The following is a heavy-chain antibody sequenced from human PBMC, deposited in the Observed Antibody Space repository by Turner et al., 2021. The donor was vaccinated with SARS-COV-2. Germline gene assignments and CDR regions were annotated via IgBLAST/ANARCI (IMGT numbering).Heavy chain of an antibody. D-gene: IGHD6-19*01. Sequence: QVQLVESGGGVVQPGRSLRLPCAASGFSFSSSGMHWVRQAPGKGLELVAVIWYDGSNKYYADSVKGRFTISRDNSKNTLYLQMNSLRAEDTAVYYCARDKGEGSSGWLIPSGSYYFDYWGQGTLVTVSS. J-gene: IGHJ4*02. CDR2: IWYDGSNK. CDR3: ARDKGEGSSGWLIPSGSYYFDY. CDR1: GFSFSSSG. V-gene: IGHV3-33*01.